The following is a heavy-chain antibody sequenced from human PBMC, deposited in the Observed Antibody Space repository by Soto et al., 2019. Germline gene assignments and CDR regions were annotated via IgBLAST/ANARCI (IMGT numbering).Heavy chain of an antibody. V-gene: IGHV1-8*01. CDR2: MNPNSGNT. J-gene: IGHJ3*02. D-gene: IGHD1-1*01. CDR1: GYTXTSYD. CDR3: ARGLVQLERQDAFDI. Sequence: ASVKVSCKASGYTXTSYDINWVRQATGQGLEWMGWMNPNSGNTGYAQKFQGRVTMTRNTSISTAYMELSSLRSEDTAVYYCARGLVQLERQDAFDIWGQGTMVTVSS.